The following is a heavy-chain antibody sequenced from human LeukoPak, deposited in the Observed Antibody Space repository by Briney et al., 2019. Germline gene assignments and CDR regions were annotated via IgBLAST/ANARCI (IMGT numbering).Heavy chain of an antibody. CDR2: IKSKTDDWTT. V-gene: IGHV3-15*01. J-gene: IGHJ4*02. D-gene: IGHD6-13*01. CDR1: GFTFSNTW. CDR3: TTGLRAADTN. Sequence: GGSLILSCAASGFTFSNTWRSWVRQAPGMGLEWVGRIKSKTDDWTTDYAAPVKGKSTISRDDSNNTRYLQMNSLKTEDTAVYYCTTGLRAADTNWGLGTLVTVSS.